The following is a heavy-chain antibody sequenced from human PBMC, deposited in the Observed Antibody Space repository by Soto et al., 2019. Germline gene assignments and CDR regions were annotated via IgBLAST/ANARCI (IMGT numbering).Heavy chain of an antibody. J-gene: IGHJ6*02. Sequence: ASVKVSCKASGYTFTGYYMHWVRQAPGQGLEWMGWINPNSGGTNYAQKFQGRVTMTRDTSISPAYMELSRLRSDDTAVYYCATGGFLEWLLLEYYGMDVWGQGTTVTVSS. V-gene: IGHV1-2*02. D-gene: IGHD3-3*01. CDR2: INPNSGGT. CDR1: GYTFTGYY. CDR3: ATGGFLEWLLLEYYGMDV.